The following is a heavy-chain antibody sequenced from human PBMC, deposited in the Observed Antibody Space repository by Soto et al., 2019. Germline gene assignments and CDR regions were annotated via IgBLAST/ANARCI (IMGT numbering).Heavy chain of an antibody. D-gene: IGHD3-10*01. V-gene: IGHV1-2*02. CDR1: GYTFTGYY. CDR2: INPTSGGT. CDR3: ASGMVRGVIITLES. Sequence: ASVKVSCKASGYTFTGYYMHWVRQAPGQGFEWMGWINPTSGGTNYAQKFQGRVTMTRDTSISTAYMELSRLRSDDTAVYYCASGMVRGVIITLESWGQGTLVTVSS. J-gene: IGHJ4*02.